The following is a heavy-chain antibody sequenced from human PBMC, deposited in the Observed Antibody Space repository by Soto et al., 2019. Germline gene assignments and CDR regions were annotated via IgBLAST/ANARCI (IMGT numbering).Heavy chain of an antibody. CDR1: GFTFSSYG. J-gene: IGHJ6*02. D-gene: IGHD6-19*01. CDR3: AKDITVAGSRWGYYYYYGLDV. CDR2: ISYDGSNK. V-gene: IGHV3-30*18. Sequence: QVQLVESGGGVVQPGRSLRLSCAASGFTFSSYGMHWVRQAPGKGLEWVAVISYDGSNKYYADSVKGPLTISRDNSKNTLYLQMNSLRAEDTAVYYCAKDITVAGSRWGYYYYYGLDVWGQGTTVTVSS.